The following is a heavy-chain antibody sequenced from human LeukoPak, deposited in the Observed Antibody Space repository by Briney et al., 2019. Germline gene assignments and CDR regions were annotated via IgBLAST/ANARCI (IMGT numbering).Heavy chain of an antibody. Sequence: PSETLSLTCAVYGGSFSGYYWSWIRQPPGKGLERIGEINHSGSTNYNPSLKSRVTISVDTSKNQFSLKLSSVTAADTAVYYCARADYCSSTSCYNPPYNWFDPWGQGTLVTVSS. CDR1: GGSFSGYY. J-gene: IGHJ5*02. V-gene: IGHV4-34*01. CDR3: ARADYCSSTSCYNPPYNWFDP. D-gene: IGHD2-2*02. CDR2: INHSGST.